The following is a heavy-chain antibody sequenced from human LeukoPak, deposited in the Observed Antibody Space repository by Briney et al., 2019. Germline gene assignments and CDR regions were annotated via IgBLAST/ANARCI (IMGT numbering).Heavy chain of an antibody. V-gene: IGHV3-21*01. CDR1: GITFNSYT. CDR2: ISSSSSYI. CDR3: ARGAPGNYYDSSGYYQYYFDY. J-gene: IGHJ4*02. Sequence: GGSLRLSCAASGITFNSYTMNWVRQAPGKGLEWVSSISSSSSYIYYAASVRGRFTISRDNAKNSLYLQMNSLRAEDTAVYYCARGAPGNYYDSSGYYQYYFDYWGQGTLVTVSS. D-gene: IGHD3-22*01.